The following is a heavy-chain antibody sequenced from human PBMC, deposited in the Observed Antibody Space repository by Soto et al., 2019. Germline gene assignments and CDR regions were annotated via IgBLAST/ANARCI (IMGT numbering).Heavy chain of an antibody. CDR2: IWYDGSNK. Sequence: GGSLRLSCAASGFTFSSYGMHWVSQAPGKGLEWVAVIWYDGSNKYYADSVKGRFTISRDNSKNTLYLQMNSLRAEDTAVYYCARDRVTMVRGVIISPSHYYYGMDVWGQGTTVTVSS. D-gene: IGHD3-10*01. CDR1: GFTFSSYG. CDR3: ARDRVTMVRGVIISPSHYYYGMDV. J-gene: IGHJ6*02. V-gene: IGHV3-33*01.